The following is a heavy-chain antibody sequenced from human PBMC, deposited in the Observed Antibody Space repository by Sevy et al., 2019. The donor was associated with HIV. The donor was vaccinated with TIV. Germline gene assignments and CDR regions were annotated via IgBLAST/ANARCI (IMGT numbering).Heavy chain of an antibody. CDR2: INQDGSDK. CDR1: GFTFSNSW. Sequence: GGSLRLSCAASGFTFSNSWMTWLRQAPEKGLECVATINQDGSDKYYVDSVKGRFTISRDNPKNSVYLQLNSLRAEDTAVFYCAIGRGAVWGQGTTVTVSS. J-gene: IGHJ6*02. CDR3: AIGRGAV. V-gene: IGHV3-7*01.